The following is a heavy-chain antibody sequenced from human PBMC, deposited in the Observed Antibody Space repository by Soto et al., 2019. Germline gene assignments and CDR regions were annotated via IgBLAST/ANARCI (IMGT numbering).Heavy chain of an antibody. V-gene: IGHV4-39*01. CDR1: GGSISSSSYY. CDR3: ARVRFWYWFTEPHYGMAV. D-gene: IGHD2-8*02. J-gene: IGHJ6*02. Sequence: SDTLSLTCTVSGGSISSSSYYWGWIRQPPGKGLEWIGSIYYSGSTYYNPSLKSRVTISVDTSKNQFSLKLSSVTAADTAVYYCARVRFWYWFTEPHYGMAVRGQGTT. CDR2: IYYSGST.